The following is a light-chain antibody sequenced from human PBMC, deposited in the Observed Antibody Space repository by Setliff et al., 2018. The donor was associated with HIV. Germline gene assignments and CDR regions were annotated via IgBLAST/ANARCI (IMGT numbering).Light chain of an antibody. CDR3: QVWDTGSDPPCV. Sequence: SSELTQPPSVSVAPGKTARITCGGDNIGSKSVHWYQQKPGQAPVVVIYYDNDRPSGIPERFSGSISGNTATLTISRVEAGDEADYFCQVWDTGSDPPCVFAAGTKVTVL. V-gene: IGLV3-21*04. CDR2: YDN. J-gene: IGLJ1*01. CDR1: NIGSKS.